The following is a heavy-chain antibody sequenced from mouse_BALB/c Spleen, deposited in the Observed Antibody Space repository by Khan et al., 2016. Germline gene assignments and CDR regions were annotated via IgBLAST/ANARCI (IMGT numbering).Heavy chain of an antibody. Sequence: QVTLKESGPGILQPSQTPSLTCSFSGFSLSTSGMGVSWIRQPSGKGLEWLAHIYWDDDKRYNPSLKSRLTIPKDTSSNQVFLKITSVDTADTATYYCAADDSFAYWGQGTLVTVSA. CDR3: AADDSFAY. V-gene: IGHV8-12*01. D-gene: IGHD2-13*01. CDR2: IYWDDDK. CDR1: GFSLSTSGMG. J-gene: IGHJ3*01.